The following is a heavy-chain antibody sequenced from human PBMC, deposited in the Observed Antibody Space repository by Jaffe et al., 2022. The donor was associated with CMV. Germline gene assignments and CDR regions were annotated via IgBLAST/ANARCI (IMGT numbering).Heavy chain of an antibody. CDR1: GFTFSSYG. D-gene: IGHD4-17*01. CDR2: ISYDGSNK. CDR3: AKVGEEGIGMDV. V-gene: IGHV3-30*18. Sequence: QVQLVESGGGVVQPGRSLRLSCAASGFTFSSYGMHWVRQAPGKGLEWVAVISYDGSNKYYADSVKGRFTISRDNSKNTLYLQMNSLRAEDTAVYYCAKVGEEGIGMDVWGQGTTVTVSS. J-gene: IGHJ6*02.